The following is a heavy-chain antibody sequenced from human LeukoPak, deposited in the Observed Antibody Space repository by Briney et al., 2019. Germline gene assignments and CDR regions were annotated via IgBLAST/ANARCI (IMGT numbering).Heavy chain of an antibody. CDR2: IGGSGSPI. Sequence: PGGSLRLSCAASGFTFSSYSMDWVRQAPGKGLEWLSYIGGSGSPILYADSVKDRFTISRDNAKNSLYLQMNSLRDEDTAVYYCVREGDPMAHYPGLGPWGQGTLVIVSS. CDR1: GFTFSSYS. J-gene: IGHJ5*02. D-gene: IGHD5-24*01. CDR3: VREGDPMAHYPGLGP. V-gene: IGHV3-48*02.